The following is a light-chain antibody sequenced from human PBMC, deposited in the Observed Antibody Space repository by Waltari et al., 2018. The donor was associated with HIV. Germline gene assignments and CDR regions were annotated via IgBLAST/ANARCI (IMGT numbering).Light chain of an antibody. CDR1: SSNFGSNT. J-gene: IGLJ3*02. V-gene: IGLV1-44*01. CDR3: AAWDDSLNGLWV. Sequence: QSVLTQPPSASGTPGQRVTISCSGSSSNFGSNTVNWYQQLPGTAPKLLIYSNIQRPSGFPDRFAGSKSGTSASLAISGLQSDDEADYYCAAWDDSLNGLWVFGGGTKLTVL. CDR2: SNI.